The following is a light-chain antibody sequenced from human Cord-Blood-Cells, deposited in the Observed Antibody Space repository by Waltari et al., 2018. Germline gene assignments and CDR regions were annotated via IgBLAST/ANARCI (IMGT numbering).Light chain of an antibody. Sequence: SYELTQPPSVSVSPGQTARITCSGDALPKQYAYWYQQKPGQAPVLVIYKDSERPSGIPERFFGSSSGTTVTLTISGVQAEDEADYYCQSADSSGTSYVFGTGTKVTVL. V-gene: IGLV3-25*03. CDR2: KDS. J-gene: IGLJ1*01. CDR1: ALPKQY. CDR3: QSADSSGTSYV.